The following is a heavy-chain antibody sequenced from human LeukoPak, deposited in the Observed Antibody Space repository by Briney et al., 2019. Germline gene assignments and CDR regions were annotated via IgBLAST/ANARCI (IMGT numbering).Heavy chain of an antibody. J-gene: IGHJ4*02. Sequence: ASVKVSCKASGYTFTSYDINWVRQATGQGLEWVGWMNPNSGNTGYAQKSQGRVTMTRNTSISTAYMELSSLRSEDTAVYYCARAPYDSSGYFCWGQGTLVTISS. D-gene: IGHD3-22*01. V-gene: IGHV1-8*01. CDR3: ARAPYDSSGYFC. CDR1: GYTFTSYD. CDR2: MNPNSGNT.